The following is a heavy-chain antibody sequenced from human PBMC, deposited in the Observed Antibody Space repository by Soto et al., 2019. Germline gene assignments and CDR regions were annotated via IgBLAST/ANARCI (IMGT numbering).Heavy chain of an antibody. CDR3: AADMVNVLTSYPPLGY. J-gene: IGHJ4*02. D-gene: IGHD3-9*01. CDR2: LDPEDGET. Sequence: QVQLVQSGAEVKKPGASVKVSCKVSGYTLAELSMHWVRQAPGKGLEWMGGLDPEDGETVYAQKFQVRLTMAEDTSTDTAHMELSSLTSEDTAFYYCAADMVNVLTSYPPLGYWGQGTLVTVSS. CDR1: GYTLAELS. V-gene: IGHV1-24*01.